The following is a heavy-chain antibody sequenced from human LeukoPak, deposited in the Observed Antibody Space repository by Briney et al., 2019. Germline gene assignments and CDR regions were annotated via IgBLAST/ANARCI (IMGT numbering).Heavy chain of an antibody. D-gene: IGHD5-12*01. V-gene: IGHV3-15*07. Sequence: GGSLRLSCAAAGFTFTNTWMNWVRQAPGKGLEWVGRIKSEIDGGATDYAAPVQDRFTISRDDSQATLYLQMNSLKTEDTAVYYCTTGGSVIVAGTRAFDIWGQGTMVTVSS. CDR3: TTGGSVIVAGTRAFDI. CDR1: GFTFTNTW. CDR2: IKSEIDGGAT. J-gene: IGHJ3*02.